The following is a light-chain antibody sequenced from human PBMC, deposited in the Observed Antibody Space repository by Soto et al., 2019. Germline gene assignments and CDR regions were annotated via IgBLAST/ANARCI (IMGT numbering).Light chain of an antibody. Sequence: DILMPQDPSTLRGSPGECATLSCRDSQSVSSYLAWYQQKPGQAPRLLIYGASTRATGIPARFSGSGSGTEFTLTISSLQPEDLAVYYCQQCSDWPPITVGQGTRLEIK. CDR1: QSVSSY. CDR3: QQCSDWPPIT. V-gene: IGKV3D-15*01. J-gene: IGKJ5*01. CDR2: GAS.